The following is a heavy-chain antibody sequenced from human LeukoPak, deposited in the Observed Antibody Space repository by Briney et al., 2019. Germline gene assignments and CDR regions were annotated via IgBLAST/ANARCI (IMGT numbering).Heavy chain of an antibody. J-gene: IGHJ4*02. Sequence: GGSLRLSCAASGFTFSLYAMHWVRQTPGKGLEWVSLINWDGGFIYYADPVKGRFTISRDNSKNSLYLQMNSLRPEDTALYYCAKDGQRDIVATMRYFDYWGQGTLVTVSS. CDR1: GFTFSLYA. D-gene: IGHD5-12*01. V-gene: IGHV3-43D*03. CDR2: INWDGGFI. CDR3: AKDGQRDIVATMRYFDY.